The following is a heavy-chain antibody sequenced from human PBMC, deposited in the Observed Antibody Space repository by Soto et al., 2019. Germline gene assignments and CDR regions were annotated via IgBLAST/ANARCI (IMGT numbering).Heavy chain of an antibody. V-gene: IGHV1-69*02. CDR3: ARQTADHYYFDY. CDR1: GGTFSSYT. D-gene: IGHD7-27*01. Sequence: ASVKVSCKASGGTFSSYTISWVRQAPGQGLEWMGRIIPTRGRTNCAQKFQGRVTITRDTSTSTVYMELSSLRSEDTAVYYCARQTADHYYFDYWAQGTLVTVSS. J-gene: IGHJ4*02. CDR2: IIPTRGRT.